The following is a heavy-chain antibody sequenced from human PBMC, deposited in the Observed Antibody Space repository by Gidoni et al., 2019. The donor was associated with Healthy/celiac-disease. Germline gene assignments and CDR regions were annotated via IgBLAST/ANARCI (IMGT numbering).Heavy chain of an antibody. D-gene: IGHD3-3*01. CDR3: AARQIFGVVSLHYYYGMDV. V-gene: IGHV3-23*01. CDR2: ISGSGGST. Sequence: EVQLLESGGGLVQPGGSLRLSCAASGFPFSSSAMSGVRKAPGKGREWVSAISGSGGSTYYADAVKGRFTISRDNSKNTLYLQMNSLRAEDTAVYYCAARQIFGVVSLHYYYGMDVWGQGTTVTVSS. CDR1: GFPFSSSA. J-gene: IGHJ6*02.